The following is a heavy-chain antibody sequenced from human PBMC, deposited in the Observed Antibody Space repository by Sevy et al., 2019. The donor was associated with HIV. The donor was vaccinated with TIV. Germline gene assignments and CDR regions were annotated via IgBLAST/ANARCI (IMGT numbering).Heavy chain of an antibody. D-gene: IGHD2-15*01. V-gene: IGHV3-33*06. Sequence: GGSLRLSCAASGFTFSSYGMHWVRQAPGKGLEWVAVIWYDGSNKYYADSVKGRFTISRDNSKNTPYLQMNSLRAEDTAVYYCAKGACSGGSCYWGGDYYYYYMDVWGKGTTVTVSS. J-gene: IGHJ6*03. CDR2: IWYDGSNK. CDR1: GFTFSSYG. CDR3: AKGACSGGSCYWGGDYYYYYMDV.